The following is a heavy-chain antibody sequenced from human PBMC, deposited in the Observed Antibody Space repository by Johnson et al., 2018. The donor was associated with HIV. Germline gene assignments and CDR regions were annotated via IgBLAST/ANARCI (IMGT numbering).Heavy chain of an antibody. D-gene: IGHD1-26*01. V-gene: IGHV3-30-3*01. Sequence: QVQLVESGGGGVQPGRSLRLSCAASGFTFSSYAMHWVRQAPGKGLEWVAVISYDGSNKYYADSVKGRFTISRDNSKHTLYLQMNSLRAEDTAVYYCAREWELLGSAFDIWGQGTMVTVSS. CDR1: GFTFSSYA. CDR2: ISYDGSNK. J-gene: IGHJ3*02. CDR3: AREWELLGSAFDI.